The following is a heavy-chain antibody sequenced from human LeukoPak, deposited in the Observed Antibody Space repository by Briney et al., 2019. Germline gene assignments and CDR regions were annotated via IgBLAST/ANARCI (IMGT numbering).Heavy chain of an antibody. D-gene: IGHD3-10*01. CDR1: GGSMSSYY. CDR2: INHSGST. Sequence: SETLSLTCTVSGGSMSSYYWSWIRQPPGKGLEWIGEINHSGSTNYNPSLKSRVTISVDTSKNQFSLKLSSVTAADTAVYYCARRFTMVRGDYFDYWGQGTLVTVSS. CDR3: ARRFTMVRGDYFDY. V-gene: IGHV4-34*01. J-gene: IGHJ4*02.